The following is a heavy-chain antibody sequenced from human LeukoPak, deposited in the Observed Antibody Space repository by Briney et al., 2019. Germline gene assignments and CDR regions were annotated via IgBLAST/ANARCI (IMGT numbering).Heavy chain of an antibody. CDR1: GFTFSSYA. CDR2: ISGSGGST. V-gene: IGHV3-23*01. Sequence: GGSLRLSCAASGFTFSSYAISWVRQAPGRGLEWVSSISGSGGSTYYADSVKGRFTISRDNSRNTLYLQMSSLRAEDTAVYYCAKSHSVAVAGTYSTDYFDCWGQGTLVTVSS. J-gene: IGHJ4*02. D-gene: IGHD6-19*01. CDR3: AKSHSVAVAGTYSTDYFDC.